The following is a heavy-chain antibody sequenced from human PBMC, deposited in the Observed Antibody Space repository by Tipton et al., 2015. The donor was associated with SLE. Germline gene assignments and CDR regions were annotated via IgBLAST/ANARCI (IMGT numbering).Heavy chain of an antibody. CDR1: AGSISSGNYY. J-gene: IGHJ4*02. CDR2: IYTSWTT. V-gene: IGHV4-61*09. Sequence: TLSLTCTVSAGSISSGNYYWSWIRQSAGEGLEWIGQIYTSWTTSYKPSLKSRVTISLDKSKNQFSLKLTSVTAADTAVYCFAREGITIFGVFQRWGQGTQVSVSS. D-gene: IGHD3-3*01. CDR3: AREGITIFGVFQR.